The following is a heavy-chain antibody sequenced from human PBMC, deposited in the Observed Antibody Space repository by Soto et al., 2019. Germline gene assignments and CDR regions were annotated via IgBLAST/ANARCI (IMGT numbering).Heavy chain of an antibody. CDR1: GFTFTDYD. V-gene: IGHV3-11*01. CDR3: TRPCRYCNGGGPGNWFDP. D-gene: IGHD2-8*02. CDR2: ISYSGTTI. Sequence: QVQLVESGGGLVKPGGSLRLACATSGFTFTDYDMSWIRQAPGKGLEGGSYISYSGTTIYYADPVRGRFAISRDNAEKSLYLHMNSLRAEDTAVYYCTRPCRYCNGGGPGNWFDPWGQGTLVTVSS. J-gene: IGHJ5*02.